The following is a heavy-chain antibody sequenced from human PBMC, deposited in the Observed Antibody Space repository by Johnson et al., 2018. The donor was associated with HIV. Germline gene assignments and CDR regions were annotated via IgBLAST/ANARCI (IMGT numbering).Heavy chain of an antibody. Sequence: EQLVESGGGLVQPGGSLRLSCAASGFTVSSNYMSWVRQAPGKGLEWVSVIYSGGSTYYADSVKGRFTISRDNSKNTLYLQMNSLRAEDTAVYYCARGRKSSGYIDAFDIWGQGTMVTVS. J-gene: IGHJ3*02. D-gene: IGHD3-22*01. CDR3: ARGRKSSGYIDAFDI. CDR1: GFTVSSNY. V-gene: IGHV3-66*01. CDR2: IYSGGST.